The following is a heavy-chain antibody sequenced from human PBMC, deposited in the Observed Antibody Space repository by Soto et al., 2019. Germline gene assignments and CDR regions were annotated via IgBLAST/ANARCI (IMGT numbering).Heavy chain of an antibody. CDR2: INSAGST. CDR3: ARQRDYYYFYYGMDV. V-gene: IGHV4-34*01. D-gene: IGHD3-16*01. CDR1: GGSFSGYS. Sequence: QVQLQQWGAGLLKPSETLSLTCAVHGGSFSGYSWTWIRQPPGQGLEWIGEINSAGSTTYNPSLRSRVSMSLDTSTTHFSLNLSSVTAADTAVYYCARQRDYYYFYYGMDVWGQGTTVTVSS. J-gene: IGHJ6*02.